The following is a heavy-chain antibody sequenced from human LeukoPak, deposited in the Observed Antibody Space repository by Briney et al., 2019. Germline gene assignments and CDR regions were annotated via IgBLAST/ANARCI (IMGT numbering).Heavy chain of an antibody. V-gene: IGHV3-23*01. CDR3: AKRGLGYFFDY. D-gene: IGHD3-10*01. CDR1: GFTFSSFS. Sequence: GGSLRLSCAASGFTFSSFSMNWVRQAPGKGLEWVSAITGSGGSTYYADSVKGRFTISRDNSKNTLYLQMNSLRAEDTAVYYCAKRGLGYFFDYWGQGTLVTVSS. CDR2: ITGSGGST. J-gene: IGHJ4*02.